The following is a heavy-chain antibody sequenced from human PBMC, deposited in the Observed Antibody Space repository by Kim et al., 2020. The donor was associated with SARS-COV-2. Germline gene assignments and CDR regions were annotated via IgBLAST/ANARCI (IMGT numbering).Heavy chain of an antibody. CDR3: ARSFSGSYFGYDY. D-gene: IGHD1-26*01. V-gene: IGHV3-30*03. Sequence: GGSLRLSCAASGFTFNTYGMHWXQAPGKGLEWVAVISYDGSHKYYVDSVKGRFTISRDNSKNTLYLQMNSLRIEDTAVYYCARSFSGSYFGYDYWGQGSLVTVSS. CDR2: ISYDGSHK. J-gene: IGHJ4*02. CDR1: GFTFNTYG.